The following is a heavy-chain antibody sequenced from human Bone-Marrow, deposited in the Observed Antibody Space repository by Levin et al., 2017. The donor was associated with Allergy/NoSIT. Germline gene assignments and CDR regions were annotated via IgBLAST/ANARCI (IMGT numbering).Heavy chain of an antibody. CDR2: MSFDGSNI. Sequence: PGGSLRLSCVASGFTFSSYGMHWVRQAPGKGLEWVAVMSFDGSNIKYADSVKGRFTISRDNSQSTLFLQMDGLSPEDTAMYYCAKSGIGMTRVTTRSHLDYWGQGTLVTVSS. CDR3: AKSGIGMTRVTTRSHLDY. D-gene: IGHD4-17*01. CDR1: GFTFSSYG. V-gene: IGHV3-30*18. J-gene: IGHJ4*02.